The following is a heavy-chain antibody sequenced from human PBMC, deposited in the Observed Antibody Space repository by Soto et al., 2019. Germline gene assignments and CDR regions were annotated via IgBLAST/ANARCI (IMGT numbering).Heavy chain of an antibody. J-gene: IGHJ6*03. CDR3: ARRKHYYYYYYMDV. Sequence: TLSLTCTVSGGSISSYYWSWIRQPPGKGLEWIGYIYYSGSTNYNPSLKSRVTISVDTSKNQFSLKLSSVTAADTAVYYCARRKHYYYYYYMDVWGKGTTVTVSS. CDR1: GGSISSYY. V-gene: IGHV4-59*08. CDR2: IYYSGST.